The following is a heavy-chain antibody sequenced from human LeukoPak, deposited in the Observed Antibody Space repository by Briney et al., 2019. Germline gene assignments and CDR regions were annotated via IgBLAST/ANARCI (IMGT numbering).Heavy chain of an antibody. Sequence: SETLSLTCTVSGGSISSSSYYWGWIRQPPGKGLEWIGSIYYIGSTFYNPSLKSRLTISIDTSKNQFSLKLRSVTAADTAVYYCARHSQTWIQLWNYWYFDLWGRGTLVTVSS. D-gene: IGHD5-18*01. CDR2: IYYIGST. V-gene: IGHV4-39*01. CDR3: ARHSQTWIQLWNYWYFDL. CDR1: GGSISSSSYY. J-gene: IGHJ2*01.